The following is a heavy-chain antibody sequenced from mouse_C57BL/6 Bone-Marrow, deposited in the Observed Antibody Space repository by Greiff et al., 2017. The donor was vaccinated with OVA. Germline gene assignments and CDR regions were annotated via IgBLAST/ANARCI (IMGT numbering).Heavy chain of an antibody. CDR2: ISTYYGDA. Sequence: VKLVESGPELVRPGVSVKISCKGSGYTFTDYAMHWVKQSHAKSLEWIGVISTYYGDASYNQKFKDKATMTVDKSSSTAYMELARLTSEDSAVYYCARNENWDVTFDYWGQGTTLTVSS. CDR3: ARNENWDVTFDY. V-gene: IGHV1-67*01. J-gene: IGHJ2*01. D-gene: IGHD4-1*01. CDR1: GYTFTDYA.